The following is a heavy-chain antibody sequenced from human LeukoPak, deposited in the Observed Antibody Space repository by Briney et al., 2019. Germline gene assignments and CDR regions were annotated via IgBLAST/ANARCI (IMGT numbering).Heavy chain of an antibody. D-gene: IGHD3-22*01. CDR3: ARDLTHRRNYDSSGYQIVPAF. Sequence: ASVKVSCKASGYIFTSYGTSWVRQAPGQGLEWMGWISAYNGYTDYAQKFQGRVTMTRDTSTTTAYMELRSLRSDDTAVYYCARDLTHRRNYDSSGYQIVPAFWGQGTLVTVSS. CDR2: ISAYNGYT. J-gene: IGHJ4*02. CDR1: GYIFTSYG. V-gene: IGHV1-18*01.